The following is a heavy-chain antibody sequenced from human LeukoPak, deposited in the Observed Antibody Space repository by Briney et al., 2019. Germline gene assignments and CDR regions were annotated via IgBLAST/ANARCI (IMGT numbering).Heavy chain of an antibody. J-gene: IGHJ4*02. V-gene: IGHV4-59*01. CDR1: GGSISSYY. Sequence: PSETLSLTCTVSGGSISSYYWSWIRQPPGKGLEWIGYIYYSGSTNYNPSLKNRVTISVDTSKNQFSLKLSSVTAADTAVYYCARVGPSYDFWSGYYYYYFDYWGQGTLVTVSS. CDR3: ARVGPSYDFWSGYYYYYFDY. CDR2: IYYSGST. D-gene: IGHD3-3*01.